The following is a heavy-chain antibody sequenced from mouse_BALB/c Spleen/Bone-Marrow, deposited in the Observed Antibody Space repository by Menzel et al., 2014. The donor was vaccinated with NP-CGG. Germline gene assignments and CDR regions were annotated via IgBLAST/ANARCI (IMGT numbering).Heavy chain of an antibody. V-gene: IGHV2-9*02. CDR2: IWAGGST. Sequence: SAPGLVAPSQILSITCTVSGLSLTTYGVHWVRQPPGKGLEWLGVIWAGGSTSDNSALMSRLIINQNNSKSQVFLKLSSLQTDDIATYYCAREGGGYCGSSGGAMDGWGRGTSVTVSS. J-gene: IGHJ4*01. CDR3: AREGGGYCGSSGGAMDG. CDR1: GLSLTTYG. D-gene: IGHD1-1*01.